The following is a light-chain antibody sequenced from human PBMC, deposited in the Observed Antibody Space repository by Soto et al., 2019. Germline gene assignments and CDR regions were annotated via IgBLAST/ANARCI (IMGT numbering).Light chain of an antibody. Sequence: QSALIQPASVSGSPGQSIAISCTGTGSDIGIYNFVSWYQHYPGQAPKLMIFEVSKRPSGVSNRFSGSKSGNTASLTISGLQAEDEADYYCSSYTGFSPLVRFGTGTKLTVL. CDR3: SSYTGFSPLVR. CDR2: EVS. CDR1: GSDIGIYNF. V-gene: IGLV2-14*01. J-gene: IGLJ2*01.